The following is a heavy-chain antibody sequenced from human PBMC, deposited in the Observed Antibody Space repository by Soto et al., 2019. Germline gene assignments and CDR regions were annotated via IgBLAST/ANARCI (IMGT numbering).Heavy chain of an antibody. CDR1: GFTFSSYS. J-gene: IGHJ3*02. D-gene: IGHD3-22*01. V-gene: IGHV3-21*01. CDR2: ISSSSSYI. CDR3: ARVSYYDSSGYYGEDAFDI. Sequence: GGSLRLSCAGSGFTFSSYSMNWVRQAPGKGLEWVSSISSSSSYIYYADSVKGRFTISRDNAKNSLYLQMNSLRAEDTAVYYCARVSYYDSSGYYGEDAFDIWGQGTMVTVSS.